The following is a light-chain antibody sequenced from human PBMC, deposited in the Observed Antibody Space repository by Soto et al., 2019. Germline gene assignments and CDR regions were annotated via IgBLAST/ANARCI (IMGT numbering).Light chain of an antibody. J-gene: IGKJ1*01. CDR1: QSVSSSY. CDR3: QQRSNWPQT. Sequence: DIVLTQSPGTLSLSPGERATVSCRASQSVSSSYLAWYQQKPGQAPRLLIYGASSRATGIAARFSGSGSGTDFTLTISSLEPEDFAVYYCQQRSNWPQTFGQGTKVDIK. CDR2: GAS. V-gene: IGKV3D-20*02.